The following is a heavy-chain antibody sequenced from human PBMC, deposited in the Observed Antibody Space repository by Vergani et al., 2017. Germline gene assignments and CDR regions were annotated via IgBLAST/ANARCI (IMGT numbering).Heavy chain of an antibody. CDR2: ISATGDENT. D-gene: IGHD5/OR15-5a*01. Sequence: EVQLVESGGGLVKRGGSLRLSCAASGFTFSSYSMNWVRQAPGKGLEWVSGISATGDENTDYADSMKGRFTISRDNSKSTLFLQMNGLTSEDTAIYYCAQGAKSVPRLPICWGQGALVGVSS. J-gene: IGHJ4*02. CDR3: AQGAKSVPRLPIC. V-gene: IGHV3-23*04. CDR1: GFTFSSYS.